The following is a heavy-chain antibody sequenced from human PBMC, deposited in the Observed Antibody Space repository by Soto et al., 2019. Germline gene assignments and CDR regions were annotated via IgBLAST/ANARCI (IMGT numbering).Heavy chain of an antibody. CDR3: ARDGPGPTNWFDP. D-gene: IGHD7-27*01. J-gene: IGHJ5*02. CDR1: GYTFINYY. V-gene: IGHV1-2*02. CDR2: INPNSGGT. Sequence: ASVKVSCKASGYTFINYYMHWVRQAPGQGPEWMGWINPNSGGTNYAQKFQGRVTMTRDTSISTAYMELSRLRSDDTAVYYCARDGPGPTNWFDPWGQGTLVTVSS.